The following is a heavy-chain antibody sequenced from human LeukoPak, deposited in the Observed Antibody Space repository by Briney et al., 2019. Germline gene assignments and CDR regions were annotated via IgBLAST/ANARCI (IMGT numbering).Heavy chain of an antibody. V-gene: IGHV5-10-1*01. D-gene: IGHD5-12*01. CDR1: GYSFTSYW. J-gene: IGHJ4*02. CDR3: ARGDIVATIRDY. CDR2: IDPSDSYT. Sequence: GDSLKISCKGSGYSFTSYWISWVRQMPGKGLEWMGRIDPSDSYTNYSPSFQGHVTISADKSISTAYLQWSSLKASDTAMYYCARGDIVATIRDYWGQGTLVTVSS.